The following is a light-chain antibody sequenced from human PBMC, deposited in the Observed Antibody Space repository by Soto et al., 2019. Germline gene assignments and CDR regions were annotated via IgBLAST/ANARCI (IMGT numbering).Light chain of an antibody. V-gene: IGKV2-24*01. CDR3: MQGTQFPFT. CDR2: KIS. Sequence: DIVMTQTPLSSPVTLGQPASISCRSSQSVAHSDGNTYLSWLQQRPGQPPRLLIYKISSRFSGVPDRFSGSGAGTDLTLKISRVEAEDVGVYYCMQGTQFPFTFGPGTKVDIK. J-gene: IGKJ3*01. CDR1: QSVAHSDGNTY.